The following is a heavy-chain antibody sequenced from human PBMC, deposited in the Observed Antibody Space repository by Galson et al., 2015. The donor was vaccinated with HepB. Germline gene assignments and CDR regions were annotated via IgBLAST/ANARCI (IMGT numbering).Heavy chain of an antibody. D-gene: IGHD6-6*01. J-gene: IGHJ4*02. CDR2: VGGGFGTT. CDR3: AKDRWCSGDSSSGLDS. Sequence: SPRLSCAASGFIFSNYAMSWVRQAPGKGLEWVSAVGGGFGTTYYADSVKGRFTISRDISKNTLYLQMNSLRTEDTAVYYCAKDRWCSGDSSSGLDSWGQGTLVTVSS. CDR1: GFIFSNYA. V-gene: IGHV3-23*01.